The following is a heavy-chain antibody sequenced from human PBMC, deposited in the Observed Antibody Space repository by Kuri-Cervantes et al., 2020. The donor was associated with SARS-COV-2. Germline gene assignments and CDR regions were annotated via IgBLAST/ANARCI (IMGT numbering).Heavy chain of an antibody. CDR3: ARVPFWSGYYKDYYYYGMDV. V-gene: IGHV4-31*03. CDR2: IYYSGST. J-gene: IGHJ6*02. CDR1: GGSISSGGYY. D-gene: IGHD3-3*01. Sequence: PSETLSLPCTVSGGSISSGGYYWSWIRQHPGKGLEWIGYIYYSGSTYYNPSLKSRVTISVDTSKNQFSLKLSSVTAADTAVYYCARVPFWSGYYKDYYYYGMDVWGQGTTVTVSS.